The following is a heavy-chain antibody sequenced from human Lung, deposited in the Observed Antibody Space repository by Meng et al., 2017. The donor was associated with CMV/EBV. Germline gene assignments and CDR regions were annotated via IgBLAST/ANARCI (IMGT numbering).Heavy chain of an antibody. CDR2: MRHDGSNN. Sequence: GGSLRLSCAASGFTFSRYDMRWVRKAPGKGLEWVAFMRHDGSNNYYAESVKGRFTISRDNSKNTLYLKMNSLRAEDTAVYYCAKFLSWEPDDVFDIWGQGKXVTV. D-gene: IGHD1-26*01. CDR1: GFTFSRYD. V-gene: IGHV3-30*02. J-gene: IGHJ3*02. CDR3: AKFLSWEPDDVFDI.